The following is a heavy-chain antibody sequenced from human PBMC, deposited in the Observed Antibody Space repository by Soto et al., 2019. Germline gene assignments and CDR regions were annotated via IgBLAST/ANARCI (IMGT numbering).Heavy chain of an antibody. CDR2: IYTSGGT. Sequence: PXGTLSLTCSVSGGSITGYYWSWTRQPAGKGLEWVGRIYTSGGTNYNPSLESRVTMSADTSRKQFSLKLTSVTAADTAVYYCARGAVAGVDYGMAVWGRGTTVTVSS. CDR1: GGSITGYY. CDR3: ARGAVAGVDYGMAV. D-gene: IGHD6-13*01. V-gene: IGHV4-4*07. J-gene: IGHJ6*02.